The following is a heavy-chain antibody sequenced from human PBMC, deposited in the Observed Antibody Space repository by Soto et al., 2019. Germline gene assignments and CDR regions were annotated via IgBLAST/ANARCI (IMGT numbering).Heavy chain of an antibody. J-gene: IGHJ4*02. V-gene: IGHV2-5*02. D-gene: IGHD6-13*01. CDR1: GFSLSASDVG. CDR2: IYWDADE. CDR3: AHASGAGNSAYFDY. Sequence: QITLKESGPTLVKPTQTLTLTCTFSGFSLSASDVGVGWIRQPPGKALEWLVVIYWDADERCSPSLKSRLTITKDTSKNQVVLTMTNMDPVDTATYYCAHASGAGNSAYFDYWGQGILVTVSS.